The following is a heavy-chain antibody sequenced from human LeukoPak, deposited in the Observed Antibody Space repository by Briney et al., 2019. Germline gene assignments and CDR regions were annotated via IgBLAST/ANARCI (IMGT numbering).Heavy chain of an antibody. CDR2: IYYSGST. J-gene: IGHJ3*02. D-gene: IGHD3-22*01. CDR1: GGSVSSGSYY. V-gene: IGHV4-61*01. CDR3: ARDRVYDSSGYDAFDI. Sequence: SETLSLTCTVSGGSVSSGSYYWSWIRQPPGKGLEWIGYIYYSGSTNYNPSLKSRVTISVDTSKNQFSLKLSSVTAADTAVYYCARDRVYDSSGYDAFDIWGQGTMVTVSS.